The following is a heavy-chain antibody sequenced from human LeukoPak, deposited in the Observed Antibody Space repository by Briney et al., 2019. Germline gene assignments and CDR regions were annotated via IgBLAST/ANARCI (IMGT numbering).Heavy chain of an antibody. CDR3: AKDRDILTGYLDY. Sequence: GGSLRLSCAASGFTFSRYGMHWVRQAPGKGLEWVAVISYDGSNKYYVDSVKGRFTISKDNSKNTLYLQMNSLRAEDTDVYYCAKDRDILTGYLDYWGQGTLVTVSS. J-gene: IGHJ4*02. V-gene: IGHV3-30*18. CDR1: GFTFSRYG. D-gene: IGHD3-9*01. CDR2: ISYDGSNK.